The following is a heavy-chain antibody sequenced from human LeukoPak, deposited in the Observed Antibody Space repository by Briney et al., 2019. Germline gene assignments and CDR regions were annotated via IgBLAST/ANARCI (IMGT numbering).Heavy chain of an antibody. Sequence: SETLSLTCAVYGGSFSGYYWSWIRQPPGKGLEWIGEINHSGSTNYNPSLKSRVTISVGTSKNQFSLKLSSVTAADTAVYYCARGYLGYCSSTSCLYYYGMDVWGQGTTVTVSS. CDR3: ARGYLGYCSSTSCLYYYGMDV. V-gene: IGHV4-34*01. CDR1: GGSFSGYY. D-gene: IGHD2-2*01. CDR2: INHSGST. J-gene: IGHJ6*02.